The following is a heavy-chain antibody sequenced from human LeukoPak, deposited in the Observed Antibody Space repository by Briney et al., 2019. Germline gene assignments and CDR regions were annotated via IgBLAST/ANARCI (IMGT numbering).Heavy chain of an antibody. CDR1: GYNFPGYD. D-gene: IGHD3-3*01. Sequence: ASVKVSCKTSGYNFPGYDIHWVRQAPGHGPEWMGLINPNNGGTEYAQRFQGRVTMTRDTSISTAFMGLSGLRSDDTAVYYCARGIPSFTLFGVVIYWGQGTAVTVSS. J-gene: IGHJ4*02. CDR3: ARGIPSFTLFGVVIY. V-gene: IGHV1-2*02. CDR2: INPNNGGT.